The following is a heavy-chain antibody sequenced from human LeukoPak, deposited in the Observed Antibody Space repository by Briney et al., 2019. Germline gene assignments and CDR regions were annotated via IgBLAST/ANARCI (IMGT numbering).Heavy chain of an antibody. V-gene: IGHV5-51*01. CDR3: ARQRGYCSGGSCHQFDY. D-gene: IGHD2-15*01. J-gene: IGHJ4*02. CDR1: GYSFTSYW. CDR2: IYPGDSDT. Sequence: GESLKISCKGSGYSFTSYWIGWVRQMPGKGLEWMGIIYPGDSDTRYSPSFQGQVTISADKSISTAYLQWSSLKASDTAMYYCARQRGYCSGGSCHQFDYWGQGTLVTVSS.